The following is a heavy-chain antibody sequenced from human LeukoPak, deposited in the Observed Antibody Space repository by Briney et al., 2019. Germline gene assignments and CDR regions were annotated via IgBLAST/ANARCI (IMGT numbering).Heavy chain of an antibody. V-gene: IGHV3-53*01. D-gene: IGHD3-10*01. Sequence: GGSLRLSCATSDFTVSDNYMSWVRRAPGRGLEWVSVISDGGVTYYADSVKGRFTISRDDSNDTLYLQMNSLRPEDTAVYYCGGSGSYYTPSYYWGQGPLVTVSS. CDR3: GGSGSYYTPSYY. CDR2: ISDGGVT. CDR1: DFTVSDNY. J-gene: IGHJ4*02.